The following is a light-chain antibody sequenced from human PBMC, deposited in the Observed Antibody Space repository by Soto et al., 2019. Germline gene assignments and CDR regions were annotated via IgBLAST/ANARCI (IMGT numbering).Light chain of an antibody. J-gene: IGKJ4*01. CDR2: GAF. CDR1: QSVSSN. CDR3: QQYNNWPLT. V-gene: IGKV3-15*01. Sequence: EIVMTQSPATLSVSPGERATLSCRASQSVSSNLAWYQQKPGQAPSLIIYGAFTRATGIPARFSGSGSGTEFTLTISSLQSEDVAVYYCQQYNNWPLTFGGGTKVDIK.